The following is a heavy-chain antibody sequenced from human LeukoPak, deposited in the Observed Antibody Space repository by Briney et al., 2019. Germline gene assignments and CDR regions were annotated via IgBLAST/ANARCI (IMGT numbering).Heavy chain of an antibody. CDR1: GGSFSGYH. Sequence: SSETLSLTCAVYGGSFSGYHWSWIRQPPGKGLEWIGEIYHSGSTNYNPSLESRVTISVDKSKNQFSLKLRSLTAADTAVYYCARIMYSSGWFCFDCWGQGSLVTVSS. CDR2: IYHSGST. J-gene: IGHJ4*02. D-gene: IGHD6-19*01. V-gene: IGHV4-34*01. CDR3: ARIMYSSGWFCFDC.